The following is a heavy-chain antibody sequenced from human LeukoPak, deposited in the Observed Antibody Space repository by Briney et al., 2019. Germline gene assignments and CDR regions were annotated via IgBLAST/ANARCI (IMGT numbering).Heavy chain of an antibody. J-gene: IGHJ4*02. CDR1: GFTFSSYS. CDR2: ISSSSSYI. D-gene: IGHD4-17*01. CDR3: ARDSTLTVTETNFDY. V-gene: IGHV3-21*01. Sequence: PGGSLRLSCAASGFTFSSYSMNWVRQAPAKGLEWVSSISSSSSYIYYADSVKGRFTISRDNAKNSLYLQMNSLRAEDTAVYYCARDSTLTVTETNFDYWGQGTLVTVSS.